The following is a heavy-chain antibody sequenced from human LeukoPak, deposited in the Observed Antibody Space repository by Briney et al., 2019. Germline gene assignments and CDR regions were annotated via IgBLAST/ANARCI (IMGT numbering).Heavy chain of an antibody. J-gene: IGHJ4*02. D-gene: IGHD3-9*01. CDR2: IYDSGT. CDR1: GGSINGYY. CDR3: ARHILTAGSNE. V-gene: IGHV4-59*08. Sequence: SETLSLTCTVSGGSINGYYCSWIRQPPGKGLEWIGHIYDSGTRYNPSLKSRVTISVDTSKTQISLKLSSMTAADAAVYYCARHILTAGSNEWRQRTLVTVSS.